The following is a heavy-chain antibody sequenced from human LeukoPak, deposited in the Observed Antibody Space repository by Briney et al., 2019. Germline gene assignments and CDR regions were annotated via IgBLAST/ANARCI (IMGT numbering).Heavy chain of an antibody. Sequence: HTGGSLRLSCAASGFSVSNNYMSWVRQAPGKGLEWVSVIYSGGSTFYADSVKGRFTISRDNSKNTLYLQMNSLRAEDTAVYYCASDSYSPEYFQHWGQGTLVTVSS. V-gene: IGHV3-66*01. CDR1: GFSVSNNY. D-gene: IGHD2-15*01. CDR3: ASDSYSPEYFQH. J-gene: IGHJ1*01. CDR2: IYSGGST.